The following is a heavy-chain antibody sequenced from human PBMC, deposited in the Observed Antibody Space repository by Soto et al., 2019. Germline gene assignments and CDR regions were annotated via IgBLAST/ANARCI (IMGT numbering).Heavy chain of an antibody. Sequence: SETLSLTCTVSGGSVSNYYWSWIRQPPGKGLERIGYMYHSGSSNYNPSLKRRVTISVDTSKNQASLEVTSVIAADTAVYYCARDHVVETNYGFSDYWGQGIVVTVSS. J-gene: IGHJ4*02. D-gene: IGHD2-15*01. V-gene: IGHV4-59*02. CDR2: MYHSGSS. CDR1: GGSVSNYY. CDR3: ARDHVVETNYGFSDY.